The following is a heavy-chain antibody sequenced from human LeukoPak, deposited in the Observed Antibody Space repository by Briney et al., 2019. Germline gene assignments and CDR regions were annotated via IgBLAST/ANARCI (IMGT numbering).Heavy chain of an antibody. J-gene: IGHJ3*02. CDR2: IKRKTDGGTT. Sequence: PGRSLRLSCAASGFTFSNAWMSWVRQAPGKGLEWVGRIKRKTDGGTTDYGAPVKGRFTISRDDSKNTLYLQMNSLKTEDTAVYYCTTHFWSGYYTSAFDIWGQGTMVTVSS. CDR1: GFTFSNAW. CDR3: TTHFWSGYYTSAFDI. V-gene: IGHV3-15*01. D-gene: IGHD3-3*02.